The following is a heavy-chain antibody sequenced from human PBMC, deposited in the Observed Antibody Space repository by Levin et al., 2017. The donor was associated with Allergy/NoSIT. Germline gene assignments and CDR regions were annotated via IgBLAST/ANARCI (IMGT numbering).Heavy chain of an antibody. CDR2: INPADSET. Sequence: GGSLRLSCKGSGYSFTNSWIGWVRQMPGKGLEWMGIINPADSETRYRPSFQGQVTISVDMYISPAYLQWSSLKASDTAMYFCARQGCSTTSCHTVDFWGQGTLVTVSS. CDR1: GYSFTNSW. J-gene: IGHJ4*02. CDR3: ARQGCSTTSCHTVDF. V-gene: IGHV5-51*01. D-gene: IGHD2-2*01.